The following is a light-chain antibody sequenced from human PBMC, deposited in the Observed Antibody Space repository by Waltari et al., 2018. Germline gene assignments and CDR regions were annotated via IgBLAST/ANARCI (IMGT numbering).Light chain of an antibody. J-gene: IGLJ3*02. CDR1: FRADRDYNY. CDR3: TSYTLLTFTWQ. Sequence: QSDLTQPASVSGSLGQSITISCTAPFRADRDYNYISWYQQPPGKAPTLLFFAVANRPSGISTRFSASRSGDTASLSISGLRPEDEATYYCTSYTLLTFTWQFGGGTQLTVV. V-gene: IGLV2-14*03. CDR2: AVA.